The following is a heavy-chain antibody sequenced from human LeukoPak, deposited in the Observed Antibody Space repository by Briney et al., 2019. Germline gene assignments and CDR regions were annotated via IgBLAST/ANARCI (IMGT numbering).Heavy chain of an antibody. CDR3: ARLEVVTGAPGAFDI. D-gene: IGHD2-21*02. Sequence: GESLKISCKGSGYSFTSYWIGWVRQMPGKGLEWMGIIYPGDSDTRYSPSFQGQVTISADKSISTAYLQWSSLKASDTAMYYCARLEVVTGAPGAFDIWGQGTMVTVSS. CDR1: GYSFTSYW. CDR2: IYPGDSDT. J-gene: IGHJ3*02. V-gene: IGHV5-51*01.